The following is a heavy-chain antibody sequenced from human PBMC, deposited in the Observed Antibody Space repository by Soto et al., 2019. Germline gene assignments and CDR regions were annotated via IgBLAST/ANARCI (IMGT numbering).Heavy chain of an antibody. V-gene: IGHV4-61*01. CDR3: ARAGGITMIVVALSDTFDI. D-gene: IGHD3-22*01. CDR2: IYYSGST. CDR1: GGSVSSGSYY. Sequence: SETLSLTCTVSGGSVSSGSYYWSWIRQPPGKGLEWIGYIYYSGSTNYNPSLKSRVTISVDTSKNQFSLKLSSVTAADTAVYYCARAGGITMIVVALSDTFDIWVQGTMVTVSS. J-gene: IGHJ3*02.